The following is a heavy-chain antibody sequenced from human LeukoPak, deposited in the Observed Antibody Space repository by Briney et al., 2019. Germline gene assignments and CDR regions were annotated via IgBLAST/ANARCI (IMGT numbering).Heavy chain of an antibody. CDR1: GGSISSGGYY. J-gene: IGHJ4*02. CDR2: IYYSGST. D-gene: IGHD3-22*01. CDR3: AREGYYYDSSGYYYPFDY. Sequence: PSETLSLTCTVSGGSISSGGYYWSWIRQHPGKGLEWIGYIYYSGSTYYNPSLKSRVTISVDTSKNQFSLKLSSVTAADTAVYYCAREGYYYDSSGYYYPFDYWGQGTLVTVSS. V-gene: IGHV4-31*03.